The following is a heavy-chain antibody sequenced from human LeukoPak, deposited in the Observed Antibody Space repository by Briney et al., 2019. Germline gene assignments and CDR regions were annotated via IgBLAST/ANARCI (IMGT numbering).Heavy chain of an antibody. CDR1: GGSFSGYY. J-gene: IGHJ5*02. V-gene: IGHV4-34*01. D-gene: IGHD6-19*01. Sequence: SETLSLTCAAYGGSFSGYYWSWIRQPPGKGLEWIGEINHSGSTNYNPSLKSRVTISVDTSKNQFSLKLSSVTAADTAVYYCARLLVAVALNWFDPWGQGTLVTVSS. CDR2: INHSGST. CDR3: ARLLVAVALNWFDP.